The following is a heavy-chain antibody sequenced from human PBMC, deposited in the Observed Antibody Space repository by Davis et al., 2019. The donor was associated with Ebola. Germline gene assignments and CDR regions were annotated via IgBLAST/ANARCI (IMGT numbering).Heavy chain of an antibody. Sequence: ESLKISCAASGFTFSTYYITWVRQPPGKGLEWIGYIYYSGSTKNNPSLKSRVTISVDTSKNQFSLKLSSVTAADTAVYYCARWPPLRVWYYGMDVWGQGTTVTVSS. V-gene: IGHV4-59*12. CDR3: ARWPPLRVWYYGMDV. CDR2: IYYSGST. D-gene: IGHD2-21*01. CDR1: GFTFSTYY. J-gene: IGHJ6*02.